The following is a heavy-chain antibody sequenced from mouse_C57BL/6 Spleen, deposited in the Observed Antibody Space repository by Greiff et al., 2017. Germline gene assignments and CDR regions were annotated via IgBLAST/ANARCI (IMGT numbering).Heavy chain of an antibody. J-gene: IGHJ2*01. CDR3: ARDEYYGSSHFDY. V-gene: IGHV5-4*01. CDR2: ISDGGSYT. Sequence: EVMLVESGGGLVKPGGSLKLSCAASGFTFSSYAMSWVRQTPEKRLEWVATISDGGSYTYYPDNVKGRFTISRDNAKNNLYLQMSHLKSEDTAMYYCARDEYYGSSHFDYWGQGTTLTVSS. CDR1: GFTFSSYA. D-gene: IGHD1-1*01.